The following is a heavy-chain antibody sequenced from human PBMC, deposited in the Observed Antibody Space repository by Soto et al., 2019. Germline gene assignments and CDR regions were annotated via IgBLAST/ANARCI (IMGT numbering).Heavy chain of an antibody. CDR3: ARSTVYY. D-gene: IGHD2-8*01. J-gene: IGHJ4*02. CDR2: INYSGST. V-gene: IGHV4-61*01. CDR1: GGSVSSGSYY. Sequence: SETLSLTCTVSGGSVSSGSYYWNWIRQPPGKGLEWIGYINYSGSTKYNPSLKSRVTISVDTSKNQFSLKLSSVTAADTAVYYCARSTVYYWGQGTLVTVS.